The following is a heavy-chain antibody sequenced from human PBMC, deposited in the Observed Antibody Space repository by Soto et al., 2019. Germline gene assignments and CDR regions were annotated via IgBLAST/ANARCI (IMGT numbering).Heavy chain of an antibody. CDR1: GFTFTSYY. V-gene: IGHV1-46*01. CDR3: ARDRITGATSIGFDI. CDR2: INPSGGST. Sequence: ASVKVSCKASGFTFTSYYMHWVRQSPGQGLEWMGIINPSGGSTSYAQKFQGRVTMTSDTSTSTVYMELSSLRSEDTAVYYCARDRITGATSIGFDIWGQGTMVTVSS. J-gene: IGHJ3*02. D-gene: IGHD1-20*01.